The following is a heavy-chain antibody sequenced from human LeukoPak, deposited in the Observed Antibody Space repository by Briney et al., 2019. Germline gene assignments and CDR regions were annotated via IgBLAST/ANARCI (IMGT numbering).Heavy chain of an antibody. D-gene: IGHD3-10*01. J-gene: IGHJ4*02. CDR1: GFTFSSYS. CDR3: ARFATYGSGTYAFDY. Sequence: GGSLRLSCAASGFTFSSYSMNWVRQAPGKGLEWVSSISSSSSYIYYADSVKGRFTISRDNAKNSLYLQMNSLRAEDTAVYYCARFATYGSGTYAFDYWGQGTLVTVSS. CDR2: ISSSSSYI. V-gene: IGHV3-21*01.